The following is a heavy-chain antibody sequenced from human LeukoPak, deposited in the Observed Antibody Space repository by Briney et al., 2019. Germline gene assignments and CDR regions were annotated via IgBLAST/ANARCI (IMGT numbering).Heavy chain of an antibody. D-gene: IGHD6-13*01. Sequence: PGGSLRLSCAASGFTFSSYAMSWVRQAAGKGLEWVSTISGSGGNTYYADSVKGRLTIFRDNSKNTLYLQMNSLRAEDTAVYYCARVLAAAGNNWFDPWGQGTLVTVSS. V-gene: IGHV3-23*01. CDR2: ISGSGGNT. J-gene: IGHJ5*02. CDR1: GFTFSSYA. CDR3: ARVLAAAGNNWFDP.